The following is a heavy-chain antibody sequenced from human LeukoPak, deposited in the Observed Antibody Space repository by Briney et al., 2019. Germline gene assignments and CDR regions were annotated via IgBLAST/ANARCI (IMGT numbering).Heavy chain of an antibody. V-gene: IGHV3-9*01. J-gene: IGHJ5*02. CDR3: AKSPYYYDSSGYFAL. Sequence: PGRSLRLSCAASGFTFDDYAMHWVRHAPGKGLEWVSGISWNSGSIGYADSVKGRFTISRDNAKNSLYLQMNSLRAEDTALYYCAKSPYYYDSSGYFALWGQGTLVTVSS. CDR1: GFTFDDYA. CDR2: ISWNSGSI. D-gene: IGHD3-22*01.